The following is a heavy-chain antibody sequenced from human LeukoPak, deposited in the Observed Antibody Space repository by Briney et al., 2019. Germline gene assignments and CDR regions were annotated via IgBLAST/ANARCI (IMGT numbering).Heavy chain of an antibody. CDR1: GGSISSYY. CDR3: ARQVAAIGFNWFDP. Sequence: PSETLSLTCTGSGGSISSYYWSWIRQPPGKGLEWIGYIYTSGSTNYNPSLKSRVTISVDTSKNQFSLKLSSVTAADTAVYYCARQVAAIGFNWFDPWGQGTLVTVSS. D-gene: IGHD2-15*01. V-gene: IGHV4-4*09. J-gene: IGHJ5*02. CDR2: IYTSGST.